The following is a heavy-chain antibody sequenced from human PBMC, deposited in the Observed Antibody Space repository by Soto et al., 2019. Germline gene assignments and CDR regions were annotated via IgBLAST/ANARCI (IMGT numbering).Heavy chain of an antibody. Sequence: SVKVSCKASGGTFSSYAISWVRQAPGQGLEWMGGIIPIFGTANYAQKFQGRVTITADESTSTAYMELSSLRSEDTAVYYCARYIVVVTASNYYYYGMDVWGQGTTVTVSS. CDR3: ARYIVVVTASNYYYYGMDV. D-gene: IGHD2-21*02. V-gene: IGHV1-69*13. CDR1: GGTFSSYA. CDR2: IIPIFGTA. J-gene: IGHJ6*02.